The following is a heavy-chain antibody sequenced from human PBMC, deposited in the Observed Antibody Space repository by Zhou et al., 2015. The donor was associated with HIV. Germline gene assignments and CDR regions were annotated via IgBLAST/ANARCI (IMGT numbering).Heavy chain of an antibody. CDR2: INAGNGNT. J-gene: IGHJ4*02. D-gene: IGHD3-22*01. CDR1: GYTFTSYA. CDR3: ARKGYYDSSGFYYFDY. V-gene: IGHV1-3*05. Sequence: QVQLVQSGAEEKKPGASVKVSCKASGYTFTSYAMHWVRQAPGQRLEWMGWINAGNGNTKYSQKFQGRVTITRDTSASTAYMELSSLRSEDTAVYYCARKGYYDSSGFYYFDYWGQGTLVTVSS.